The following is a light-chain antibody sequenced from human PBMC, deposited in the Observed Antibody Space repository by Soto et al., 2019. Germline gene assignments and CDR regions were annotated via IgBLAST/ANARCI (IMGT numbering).Light chain of an antibody. Sequence: LTQPPSVSVAPGQTARITCGGDNIGSKSVHWYQQKPGQAPVLVVYNDRDRPSGIPERFSGSNSGNTATLTISRVEAGDEADYYCQLWVSSSHHFYAFGTGTKVTVL. CDR3: QLWVSSSHHFYA. V-gene: IGLV3-21*02. CDR2: NDR. J-gene: IGLJ1*01. CDR1: NIGSKS.